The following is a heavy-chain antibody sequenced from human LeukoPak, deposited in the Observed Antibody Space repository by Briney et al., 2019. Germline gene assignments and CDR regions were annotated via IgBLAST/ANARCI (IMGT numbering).Heavy chain of an antibody. V-gene: IGHV1-18*01. CDR2: ISAYNGNT. Sequence: ASVKVSCKASGGTFITDGISWVRQAPGQGLEWMGWISAYNGNTNYAQKLQGRVTMTTDTSTSTAYMELRSPRSDDTAVYYCARGRFLEWPFDYWGQGTLVTVSS. J-gene: IGHJ4*02. D-gene: IGHD3-3*01. CDR1: GGTFITDG. CDR3: ARGRFLEWPFDY.